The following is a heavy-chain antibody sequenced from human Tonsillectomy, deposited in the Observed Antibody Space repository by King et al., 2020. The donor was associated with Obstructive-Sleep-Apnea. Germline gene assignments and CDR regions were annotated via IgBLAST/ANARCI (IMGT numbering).Heavy chain of an antibody. Sequence: MQLQESGPGLVKPSQTLSLTCTVSGGSISSGDYYWSWIRQPPGKGLEWIGYIYYSGSTYYNPSLKSRVTISVDTSKNPFSLKLSSVTAADTAVYYCAREGGRYCSSTSCSDYWGQGTLVTVSS. D-gene: IGHD2-2*01. CDR2: IYYSGST. V-gene: IGHV4-30-4*01. J-gene: IGHJ4*02. CDR3: AREGGRYCSSTSCSDY. CDR1: GGSISSGDYY.